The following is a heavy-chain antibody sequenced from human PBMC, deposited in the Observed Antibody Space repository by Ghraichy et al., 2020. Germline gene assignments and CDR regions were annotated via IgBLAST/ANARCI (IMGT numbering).Heavy chain of an antibody. V-gene: IGHV1-2*06. D-gene: IGHD2-2*01. CDR1: GYTFTGYY. CDR3: AREGYCSSTSCPKGRAFDI. Sequence: ASVKVSCKASGYTFTGYYMHWVRQAPGQGLEWMGRINPNSGGTNYAQKFQGRVTMTRDTSISTAYMELSRLRSDDTAVYYCAREGYCSSTSCPKGRAFDIWGQGTMVTVSS. J-gene: IGHJ3*02. CDR2: INPNSGGT.